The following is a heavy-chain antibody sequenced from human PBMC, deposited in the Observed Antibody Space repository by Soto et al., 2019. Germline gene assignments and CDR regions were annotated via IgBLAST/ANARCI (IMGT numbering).Heavy chain of an antibody. CDR2: IYHSGST. D-gene: IGHD6-13*01. J-gene: IGHJ5*02. Sequence: SETLSLTCAVSGGSIGSSNWWSWVRQPPGKGLEWIGEIYHSGSTNYNPSLKSRVTMSVDMSKYQFSLKLTSVTAADTAVYYCAYSSTWSWFDPWGQGTLVTVSS. CDR3: AYSSTWSWFDP. CDR1: GGSIGSSNW. V-gene: IGHV4-4*02.